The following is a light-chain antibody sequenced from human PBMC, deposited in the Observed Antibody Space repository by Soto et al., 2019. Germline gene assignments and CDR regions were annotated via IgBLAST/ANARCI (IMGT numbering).Light chain of an antibody. CDR1: KSDICVYDF. J-gene: IGLJ1*01. CDR2: EVV. CDR3: KSYAGSNTYV. Sequence: QSVLTDPPSASGSPGQSVTISCTGTKSDICVYDFVSWYQHHPGKAPRLIIYEVVQRPSGVPARFSGSKSGNTASLTVSGLQAADEADYFCKSYAGSNTYVFGSGTKVTVL. V-gene: IGLV2-8*01.